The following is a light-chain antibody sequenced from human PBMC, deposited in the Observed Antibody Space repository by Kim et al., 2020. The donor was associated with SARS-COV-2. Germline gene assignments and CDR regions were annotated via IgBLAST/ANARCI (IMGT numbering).Light chain of an antibody. J-gene: IGLJ3*02. Sequence: SSELPQDPAVSVALGQTVRITCQGDSLRRYYASWYQQKPGQAPVLVIYGKNNRPSGIPDRFSGSSSGNTASLTITGAQAEDEADYYCNSRDSSGNHLGVF. CDR1: SLRRYY. CDR2: GKN. V-gene: IGLV3-19*01. CDR3: NSRDSSGNHLGV.